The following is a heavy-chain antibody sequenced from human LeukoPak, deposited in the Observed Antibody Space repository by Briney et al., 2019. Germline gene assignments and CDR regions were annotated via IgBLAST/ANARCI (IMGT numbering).Heavy chain of an antibody. CDR2: IYYSGST. Sequence: SETLSLTCTVSGGSISSYYWSWIRQPPGKGLEWIGYIYYSGSTNYNPSLKSRVTISVDTSKNQFSLKLSSVTAADMAVYYCARLGMVWFDPWGQGTLVTVSS. CDR3: ARLGMVWFDP. J-gene: IGHJ5*02. D-gene: IGHD7-27*01. CDR1: GGSISSYY. V-gene: IGHV4-59*01.